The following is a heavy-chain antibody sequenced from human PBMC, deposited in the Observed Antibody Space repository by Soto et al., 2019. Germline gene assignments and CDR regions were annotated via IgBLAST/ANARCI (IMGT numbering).Heavy chain of an antibody. V-gene: IGHV5-51*01. J-gene: IGHJ6*02. D-gene: IGHD3-10*01. CDR1: GYSFTSYF. Sequence: PGESLNISCKGSGYSFTSYFIGWVRQMPGKGLEWMGIIYPGDSDTRYSPSFQGQVTISADKSISTAYLQWSSLKASDTAMYYCASGSMVRGAPSYYYYGMDVWGQGTTVTVSS. CDR2: IYPGDSDT. CDR3: ASGSMVRGAPSYYYYGMDV.